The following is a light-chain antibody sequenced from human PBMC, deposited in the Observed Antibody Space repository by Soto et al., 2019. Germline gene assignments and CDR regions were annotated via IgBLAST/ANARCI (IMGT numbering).Light chain of an antibody. CDR1: SRDVGGYTF. J-gene: IGLJ1*01. V-gene: IGLV2-8*01. CDR2: EVT. Sequence: QSALTQPPSASGSPGQSVTISGTGTSRDVGGYTFVSWYQHFPGKSPKLIIYEVTKRPAGVPDRFSGSKSGNTASLTVSGLQTDDEAAYYCSSYVCSNNFFFGTGTKVTVL. CDR3: SSYVCSNNFF.